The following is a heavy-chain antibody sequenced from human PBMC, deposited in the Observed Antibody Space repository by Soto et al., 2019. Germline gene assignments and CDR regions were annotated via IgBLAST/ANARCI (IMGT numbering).Heavy chain of an antibody. CDR3: AEGPPEITMIGENAFDI. V-gene: IGHV1-69*01. Sequence: QVQLVQSGAEVKKPGSSVKVSCKASGGTFSSYAISWVRQAPGQGLEWMGGIIPIFGTANYAQKFQGRVTITADESTSTAYMELSSLRSEDTAVYYCAEGPPEITMIGENAFDIWGQGTMVTVSS. CDR2: IIPIFGTA. D-gene: IGHD3-22*01. CDR1: GGTFSSYA. J-gene: IGHJ3*02.